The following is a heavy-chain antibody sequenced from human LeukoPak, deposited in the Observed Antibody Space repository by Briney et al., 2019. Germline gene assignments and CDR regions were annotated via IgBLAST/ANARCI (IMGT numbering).Heavy chain of an antibody. D-gene: IGHD2-21*01. CDR3: AKDGSGPYYSLFDP. CDR1: GFTFSNFG. Sequence: PGGSLRLSRAASGFTFSNFGMHWVRQAPGKGRGWVAVIYNDGSNQYYADSVRGRFTISRDNSKNTLYLQMSSLRAEDTAVYYCAKDGSGPYYSLFDPWGQGTLVIVSS. CDR2: IYNDGSNQ. J-gene: IGHJ5*02. V-gene: IGHV3-33*06.